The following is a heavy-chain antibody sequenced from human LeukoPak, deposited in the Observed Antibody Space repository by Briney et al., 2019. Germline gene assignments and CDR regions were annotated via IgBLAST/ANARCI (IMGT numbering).Heavy chain of an antibody. D-gene: IGHD5-12*01. V-gene: IGHV4-30-2*01. CDR2: IFHSGST. CDR1: GGSISSGTYS. Sequence: SQTLSLTCAVSGGSISSGTYSWNWIRQPPGKGLEWVGYIFHSGSTYYSPSLKSRVTISVDTSKTQFSLKLSSVTAADTAMYYCARGYSDYPYFFDSWGQGALVTVS. J-gene: IGHJ4*02. CDR3: ARGYSDYPYFFDS.